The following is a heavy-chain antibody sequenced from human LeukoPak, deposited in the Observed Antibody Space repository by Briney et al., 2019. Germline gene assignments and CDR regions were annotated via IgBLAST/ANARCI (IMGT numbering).Heavy chain of an antibody. J-gene: IGHJ4*02. CDR2: INHSGST. CDR3: ARDWGAAAAKPLDY. CDR1: GGSFSGYY. V-gene: IGHV4-34*01. D-gene: IGHD6-13*01. Sequence: SETLSLTCAVYGGSFSGYYWSWIRQPPGKGLEWIGEINHSGSTNYNPSLKSRVTISVDTSKNQFSLKLSSVTAADTAVYYCARDWGAAAAKPLDYWGQGTLVTVSS.